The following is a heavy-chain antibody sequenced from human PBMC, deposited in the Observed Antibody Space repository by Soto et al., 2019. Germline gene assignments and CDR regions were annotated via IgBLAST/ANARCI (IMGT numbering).Heavy chain of an antibody. J-gene: IGHJ6*02. CDR2: ISYDGSNK. Sequence: GGSLRLSCAASGFTFSSYGMHWVRQAPGKGLEWVAVISYDGSNKYYADSVKGRFTISRDNSKNTLYLQMNSLRAEDTAVYYCAKRFWGTRVNERYEPPYYYYGMDVWGQGTTVTVSS. CDR1: GFTFSSYG. D-gene: IGHD3-10*01. CDR3: AKRFWGTRVNERYEPPYYYYGMDV. V-gene: IGHV3-30*18.